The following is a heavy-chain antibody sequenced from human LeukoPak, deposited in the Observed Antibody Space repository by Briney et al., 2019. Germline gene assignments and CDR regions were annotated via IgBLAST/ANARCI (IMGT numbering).Heavy chain of an antibody. CDR1: GFTFSSYA. D-gene: IGHD3-10*01. J-gene: IGHJ3*02. CDR3: AKDMLWFGEFDAFDI. Sequence: GGSLRLSCAASGFTFSSYAMGWVRQAPGKGLEWVSAISGSGGRTYYEDSVKGRFTISRDNSKNTLYLQMNSLRAEDTAVYYCAKDMLWFGEFDAFDIWGQGTMVTVSS. V-gene: IGHV3-23*01. CDR2: ISGSGGRT.